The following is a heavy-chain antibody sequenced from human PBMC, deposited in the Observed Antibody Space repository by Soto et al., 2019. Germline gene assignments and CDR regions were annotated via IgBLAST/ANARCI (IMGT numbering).Heavy chain of an antibody. Sequence: QVQLVQSGAEVQKPGSSVKVSCKASGGTFSNYTITWVRQAPGQGLEWMGRIIPILDIANYAKKFQGRVTITEYKSRSTAYLELSSLRSEDTAVYYCARDVRLGPFTFSTHGDCWGQGTLVIVSS. CDR1: GGTFSNYT. CDR3: ARDVRLGPFTFSTHGDC. CDR2: IIPILDIA. J-gene: IGHJ4*02. V-gene: IGHV1-69*08. D-gene: IGHD3-16*01.